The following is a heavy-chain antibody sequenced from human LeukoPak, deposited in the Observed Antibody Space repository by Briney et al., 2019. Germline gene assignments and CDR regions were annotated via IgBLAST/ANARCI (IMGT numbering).Heavy chain of an antibody. J-gene: IGHJ4*02. V-gene: IGHV3-33*01. Sequence: GGSLRLSCAASGFTFSSYGMHWVRQAPGKGLEWVAVIWYDGSNKYYADSAKGRFTISRDNSKNTLYLQMNSLRAEDTAVYYCARDNIVATAIDYWGQGTLVTVSS. CDR2: IWYDGSNK. CDR3: ARDNIVATAIDY. CDR1: GFTFSSYG. D-gene: IGHD5-12*01.